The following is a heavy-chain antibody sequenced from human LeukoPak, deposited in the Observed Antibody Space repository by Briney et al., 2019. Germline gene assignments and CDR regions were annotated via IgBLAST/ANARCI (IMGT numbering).Heavy chain of an antibody. V-gene: IGHV1-8*01. CDR1: GYAFTSYD. CDR3: ARGPNYYGSGDNWFDP. CDR2: MNPNSGNT. Sequence: ASVKVSCKASGYAFTSYDINWVRHATGQGLEWMGWMNPNSGNTGYAQRFQGRVTMTRNTSISTAYMELSSLRSEDTAVYYCARGPNYYGSGDNWFDPWGQGTLVTVSS. J-gene: IGHJ5*02. D-gene: IGHD3-10*01.